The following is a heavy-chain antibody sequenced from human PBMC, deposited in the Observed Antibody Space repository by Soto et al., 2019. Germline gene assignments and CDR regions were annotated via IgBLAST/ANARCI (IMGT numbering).Heavy chain of an antibody. Sequence: EVQLVESGGGLVQPGGSLRLSCVVSGFTFSDHYMDWVRQAPGKGLGWVGRSRSKPNSYSTEYAASVKGRFTISRDDCKNSLYLQMNSLKIEDTAVYYCTNRFNGSYDYWGQGTLVTVSS. V-gene: IGHV3-72*01. CDR2: SRSKPNSYST. D-gene: IGHD1-26*01. J-gene: IGHJ4*02. CDR1: GFTFSDHY. CDR3: TNRFNGSYDY.